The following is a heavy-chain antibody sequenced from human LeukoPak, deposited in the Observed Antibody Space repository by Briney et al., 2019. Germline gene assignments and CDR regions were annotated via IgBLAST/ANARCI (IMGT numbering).Heavy chain of an antibody. V-gene: IGHV3-23*01. J-gene: IGHJ4*02. D-gene: IGHD1-26*01. CDR3: AKDQGVGATTGGFDY. CDR1: GFIFSPYA. Sequence: GGSLRLSCAASGFIFSPYAMSWVRQAPGKGLEWVAGIAGGDDRFYADSVRGRFSISRDNSKNTVDLQMNSLRVEDTAVYYCAKDQGVGATTGGFDYWGQGTLVTVSS. CDR2: IAGGDDR.